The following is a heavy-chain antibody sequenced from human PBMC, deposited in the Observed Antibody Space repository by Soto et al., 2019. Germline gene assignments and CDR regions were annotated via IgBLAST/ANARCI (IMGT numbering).Heavy chain of an antibody. CDR2: INAGNGNT. CDR1: GYTFTSYA. CDR3: ARGGNYYYYYRGV. Sequence: ASVKVSCKASGYTFTSYAMHWVRQAPGQRLEWMGWINAGNGNTKYSQKFQGWVTMTRDTSISTAYMELSRLRSDDTAVYYCARGGNYYYYYRGVWGKGPRVTAPS. D-gene: IGHD1-26*01. V-gene: IGHV1-3*01. J-gene: IGHJ6*03.